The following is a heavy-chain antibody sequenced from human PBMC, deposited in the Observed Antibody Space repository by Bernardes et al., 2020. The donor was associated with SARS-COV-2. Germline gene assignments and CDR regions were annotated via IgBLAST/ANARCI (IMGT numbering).Heavy chain of an antibody. V-gene: IGHV4-30-4*01. D-gene: IGHD4-17*01. CDR1: GGSISSGDYY. Sequence: SETLSLTCTVSGGSISSGDYYWSWMRQPPGKGLEWIGHIYYSGSPYYSPSLKSRPSISVDTSKNQFSLKLSSVTAADTAVYYCARSRHGDYSDYWGQGTLVTVSS. J-gene: IGHJ4*02. CDR2: IYYSGSP. CDR3: ARSRHGDYSDY.